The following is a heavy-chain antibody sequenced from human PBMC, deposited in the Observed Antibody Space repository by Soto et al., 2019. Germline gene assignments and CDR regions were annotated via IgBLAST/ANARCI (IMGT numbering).Heavy chain of an antibody. CDR3: ATTAAARPNLYLDS. D-gene: IGHD6-6*01. CDR1: GVTFSSYA. Sequence: PGGSLRLSCAATGVTFSSYAMSWVRQAPGKGLEWVSVISGSGGGTYYADPVKSRFTISRDNSKNTPYLQMNNLRVEDTAVFYCATTAAARPNLYLDSWGQGTLVTVSS. J-gene: IGHJ4*02. CDR2: ISGSGGGT. V-gene: IGHV3-23*01.